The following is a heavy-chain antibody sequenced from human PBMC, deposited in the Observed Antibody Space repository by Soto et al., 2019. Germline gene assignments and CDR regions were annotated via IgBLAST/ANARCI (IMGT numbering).Heavy chain of an antibody. CDR3: ARGSHCGGDCYSGYYYYYGMDV. J-gene: IGHJ6*02. CDR2: IYDTGISGYTPST. CDR1: GGSITSSY. D-gene: IGHD2-21*02. Sequence: SETLSLTCTVSGGSITSSYWSWIRRPPGKGLEWIAYIYDTGISGYTPSTSYNPSLKSRVTMSVDTSKSQFSLKLTSVTAADTAVYYCARGSHCGGDCYSGYYYYYGMDVWGQGTTVTVSS. V-gene: IGHV4-59*01.